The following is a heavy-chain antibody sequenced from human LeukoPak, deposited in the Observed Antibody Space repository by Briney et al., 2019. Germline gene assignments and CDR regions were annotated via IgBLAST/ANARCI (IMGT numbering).Heavy chain of an antibody. CDR3: GRILDAYRIEY. CDR2: ITQDGSRE. CDR1: GFTFSSYG. V-gene: IGHV3-7*01. J-gene: IGHJ4*02. Sequence: QPGRSLRLSCAASGFTFSSYGMHWVRQAPGKGLEWVASITQDGSREFYVDSVRGRFTIFRDNTKNSLYLQMNSLRAEDTAMYYCGRILDAYRIEYWGQGTLVTVSS. D-gene: IGHD5-24*01.